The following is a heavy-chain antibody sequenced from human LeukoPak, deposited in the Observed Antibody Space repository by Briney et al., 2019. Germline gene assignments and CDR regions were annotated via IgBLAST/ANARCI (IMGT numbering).Heavy chain of an antibody. D-gene: IGHD4-17*01. CDR3: ARGGDYGDYVFHY. CDR2: IYHSGST. J-gene: IGHJ4*02. CDR1: GGSISGYY. Sequence: SETLSLTCTVSGGSISGYYWTWIRQPPGKGLEWIGEIYHSGSTNYNPSLKSRVTISVDTSKNQFSLKLYSVTAADTAVYYCARGGDYGDYVFHYWGQGTLVTVSS. V-gene: IGHV4-34*01.